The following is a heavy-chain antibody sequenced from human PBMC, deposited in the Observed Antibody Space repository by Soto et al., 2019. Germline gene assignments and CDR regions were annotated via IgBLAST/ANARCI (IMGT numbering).Heavy chain of an antibody. D-gene: IGHD3-3*01. J-gene: IGHJ5*02. CDR2: IYYSGST. V-gene: IGHV4-31*03. Sequence: QVQLQESGPGLVKPSQTLSLTCTVSGGSISSGGYYWSWIRQHPGKGLEWIGYIYYSGSTYYNPSLKSRVTISVDTSKNQFSLKLSSVTAADTAVYYCARGFRMVFGVVINTNWFDPWGQGTLVTVSS. CDR1: GGSISSGGYY. CDR3: ARGFRMVFGVVINTNWFDP.